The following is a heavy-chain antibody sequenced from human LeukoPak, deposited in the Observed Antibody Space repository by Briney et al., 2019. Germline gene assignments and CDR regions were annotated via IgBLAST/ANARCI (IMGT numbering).Heavy chain of an antibody. J-gene: IGHJ4*02. V-gene: IGHV3-23*01. Sequence: GGSLRLSCVDSGFTFSSVAMSWVRQAPGKGLEWVSTISSSGSTTYYVDSVKGRFTISRDNSRNTLYLQMNSLRGEDTAVYYCARESPAFDYWGQGTLVTVS. CDR1: GFTFSSVA. CDR3: ARESPAFDY. CDR2: ISSSGSTT.